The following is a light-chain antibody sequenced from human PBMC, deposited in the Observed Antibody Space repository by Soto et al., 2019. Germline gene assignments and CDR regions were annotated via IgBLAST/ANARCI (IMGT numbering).Light chain of an antibody. V-gene: IGKV3-15*01. CDR3: QQYNNWPPWT. J-gene: IGKJ1*01. Sequence: EIVMTQSPATLSVSPGESATLSCRASQSISSNLAWYQHKPGQAPRLLIYDASTRATGIPARFSGSGSGTEFTLTISSLQAEDVAVYYCQQYNNWPPWTFGQGTKVEVK. CDR2: DAS. CDR1: QSISSN.